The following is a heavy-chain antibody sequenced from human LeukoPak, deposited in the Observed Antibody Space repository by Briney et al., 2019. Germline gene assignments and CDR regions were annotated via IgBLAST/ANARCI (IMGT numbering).Heavy chain of an antibody. CDR3: ARDLVTVTKGFDI. J-gene: IGHJ3*02. D-gene: IGHD4-17*01. Sequence: SETLSLTCTVSGDSITYYHWTWIRQPPGKALEWIGNIYPGGTTRYNPSLRSRTTISVDTSKNQFSLKLSSVTAADTAVYYCARDLVTVTKGFDIWGQGTMVSVSS. CDR2: IYPGGTT. V-gene: IGHV4-59*01. CDR1: GDSITYYH.